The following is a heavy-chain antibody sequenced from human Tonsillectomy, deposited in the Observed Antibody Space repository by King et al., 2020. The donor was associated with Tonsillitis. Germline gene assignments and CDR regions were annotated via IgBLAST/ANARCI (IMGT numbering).Heavy chain of an antibody. CDR2: IHYSGST. V-gene: IGHV4-39*07. D-gene: IGHD1-26*01. J-gene: IGHJ4*02. CDR1: GGSISSSSHY. Sequence: QLQESGPGLVKPSETLSLTCTVSGGSISSSSHYWGWIRQPPGTGLEWIATIHYSGSTYYNPSLKSRVTMSVDTSKNQFSLKLSSVTAADTAVHYCARVGGSGSQHNDYWGQGTLVTVSS. CDR3: ARVGGSGSQHNDY.